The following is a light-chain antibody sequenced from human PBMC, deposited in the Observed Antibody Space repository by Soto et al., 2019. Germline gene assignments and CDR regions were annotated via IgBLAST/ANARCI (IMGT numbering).Light chain of an antibody. CDR2: IAS. J-gene: IGKJ5*01. CDR3: QQVNNYPIT. Sequence: DIQMTQSPSSLSASVGDRVTITCRARQGIRNYLAWYQQKPGRAPKLLMYIASILQTGVPSRFSGSQSGTEFTLTISSLQPEDFATYYCQQVNNYPITFGQGTRLEIK. CDR1: QGIRNY. V-gene: IGKV1-9*01.